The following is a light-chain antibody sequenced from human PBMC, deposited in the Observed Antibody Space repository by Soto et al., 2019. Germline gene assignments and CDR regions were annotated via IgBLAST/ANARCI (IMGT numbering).Light chain of an antibody. CDR1: SGSIASNY. CDR2: EDN. Sequence: NFMLTQPHSVSESPGKTVTISCTRSSGSIASNYVQWYQQRPGSAPTTVIYEDNQRHSGVPDRFSRSIDSSSNSASLTISGLKTEDEADYYCQSYDSSTVVFGGGTKLTVL. V-gene: IGLV6-57*04. CDR3: QSYDSSTVV. J-gene: IGLJ2*01.